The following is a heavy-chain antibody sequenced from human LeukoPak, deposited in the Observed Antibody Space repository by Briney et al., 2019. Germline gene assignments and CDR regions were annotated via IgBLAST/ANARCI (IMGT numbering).Heavy chain of an antibody. Sequence: GASVKVSCKASGGTFSSYAISWVRQAPGQGLEWTGRIIPILGIANYAQKFQGRVTITADKSTSTAYMELSSLRSEDTAVYYCARDHSGSQLYDYWGQGTLVTVSS. CDR3: ARDHSGSQLYDY. CDR2: IIPILGIA. V-gene: IGHV1-69*04. CDR1: GGTFSSYA. D-gene: IGHD1-26*01. J-gene: IGHJ4*02.